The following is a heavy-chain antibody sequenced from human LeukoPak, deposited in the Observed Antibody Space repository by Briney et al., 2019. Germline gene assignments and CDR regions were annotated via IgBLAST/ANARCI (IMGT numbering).Heavy chain of an antibody. D-gene: IGHD3-22*01. CDR3: AGRDYYDSSGFYYEYYFDY. Sequence: GGSLRLSCAASGFTFSSYAMSWVRQAPGKGLEWVSGISGSGGSTYYADSVKGRFTISRDNSKNTLYLQMNSLRAEDTAVYYCAGRDYYDSSGFYYEYYFDYWGQGTLVTVSS. V-gene: IGHV3-23*01. CDR1: GFTFSSYA. J-gene: IGHJ4*02. CDR2: ISGSGGST.